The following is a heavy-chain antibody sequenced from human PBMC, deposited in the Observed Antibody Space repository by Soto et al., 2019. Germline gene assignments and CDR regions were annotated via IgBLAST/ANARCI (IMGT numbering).Heavy chain of an antibody. CDR2: IYATGTT. CDR1: GASIIGFY. D-gene: IGHD1-1*01. CDR3: VRDGTKTLRDWFDP. V-gene: IGHV4-4*07. J-gene: IGHJ5*02. Sequence: SETLSLTCTVSGASIIGFYCIFIRNSAGKGLEWIGRIYATGTTDYNPSLKSRVMMSVDTSKKQFSLKLRSVTAADTAVYYCVRDGTKTLRDWFDPWGQGISVTVSS.